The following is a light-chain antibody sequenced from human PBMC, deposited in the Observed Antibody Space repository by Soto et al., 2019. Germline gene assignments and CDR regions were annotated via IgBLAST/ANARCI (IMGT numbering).Light chain of an antibody. CDR1: QSVSSN. CDR3: QQHNTYVT. CDR2: GAS. J-gene: IGKJ4*01. Sequence: EIVMTQSPATLSVSPGERATLSCRASQSVSSNLAWYQQKPGQAPRLLIYGASTRATGIPARFSGSGSGTEFTLTISSLQSDDFATYYCQQHNTYVTLGGGTKVDIK. V-gene: IGKV3-15*01.